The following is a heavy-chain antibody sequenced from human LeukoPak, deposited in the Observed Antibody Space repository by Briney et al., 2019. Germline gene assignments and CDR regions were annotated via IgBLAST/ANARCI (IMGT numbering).Heavy chain of an antibody. CDR2: INPNSGGT. Sequence: ASVKVSCKASGYTFTGYYMHWVRQAPGQGLEWMGWINPNSGGTNYAQKFQGRVTMTRDTSISTAYMELSSLRSEDTAVYYCARDFDGYSISPYFDYWGQGTLVTVSS. J-gene: IGHJ4*02. CDR3: ARDFDGYSISPYFDY. D-gene: IGHD5-24*01. CDR1: GYTFTGYY. V-gene: IGHV1-2*02.